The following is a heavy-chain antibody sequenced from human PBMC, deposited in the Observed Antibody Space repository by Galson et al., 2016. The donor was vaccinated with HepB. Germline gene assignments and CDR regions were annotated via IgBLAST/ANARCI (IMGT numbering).Heavy chain of an antibody. Sequence: SLRLSCAASGFTFGDYAMNWVRQAPGKGLEWVGFIRSKAYGGAAQYAASVQGRFTIPRDDSTSIAYLQMNSLKTEDTAGYYCTRGITHWGQGTLVTVSS. CDR3: TRGITH. V-gene: IGHV3-49*04. CDR2: IRSKAYGGAA. CDR1: GFTFGDYA. D-gene: IGHD3-10*01. J-gene: IGHJ4*02.